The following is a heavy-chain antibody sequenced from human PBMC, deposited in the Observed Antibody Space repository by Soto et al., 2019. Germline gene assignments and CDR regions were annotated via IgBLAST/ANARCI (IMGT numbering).Heavy chain of an antibody. Sequence: AAEEVSCKASGCTFTTYGISWVRQAPGQGLEWMGWISTYNGNTNYAQNLQGRVTMTTDTSTSTAYMELRSLTSDDTAVYYCARDGYSRPDYWGQGTLVTVSS. D-gene: IGHD2-15*01. CDR2: ISTYNGNT. CDR3: ARDGYSRPDY. V-gene: IGHV1-18*04. CDR1: GCTFTTYG. J-gene: IGHJ4*02.